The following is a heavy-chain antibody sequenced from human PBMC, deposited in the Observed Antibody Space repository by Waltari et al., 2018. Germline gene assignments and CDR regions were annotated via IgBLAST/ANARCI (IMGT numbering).Heavy chain of an antibody. CDR1: GFTFSKYA. V-gene: IGHV3-23*01. CDR3: AKLQYNTGGAFDL. Sequence: EVQLLESGGGLVQHGGSLSLSCAASGFTFSKYAMSWVRQAPGEGLEWVSAITASAGSTYYADSVEGRFTISRDNSKSTVYLQMSRLRAEDTAVYYCAKLQYNTGGAFDLWGQGTMVTVSS. D-gene: IGHD7-27*01. J-gene: IGHJ3*01. CDR2: ITASAGST.